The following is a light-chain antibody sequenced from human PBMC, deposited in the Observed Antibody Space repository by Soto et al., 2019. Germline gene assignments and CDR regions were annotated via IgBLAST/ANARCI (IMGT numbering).Light chain of an antibody. Sequence: PLTYTPPSWSASVGDLVTITFRPSQGIGTALAWYQQKPGAVPKLLVHTASTLQSGVPSRFSGSGSGTDFTLTFSSLQPEDIATYYCQKYDRAPRFCAGTKVAIK. V-gene: IGKV1-27*01. CDR2: TAS. CDR1: QGIGTA. CDR3: QKYDRAPR. J-gene: IGKJ4*02.